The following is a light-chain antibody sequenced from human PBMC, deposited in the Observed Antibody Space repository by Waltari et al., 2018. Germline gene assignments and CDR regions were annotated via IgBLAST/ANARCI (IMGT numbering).Light chain of an antibody. J-gene: IGLJ1*01. CDR2: GNS. CDR1: SSNIEAGSD. CDR3: QSYDGRLSGSV. V-gene: IGLV1-40*01. Sequence: QSVLTQPPSVSGAPGQRVTISCTGSSSNIEAGSDVYGYPQLPGTSPKLLIYGNSNRPSGVPDRFSGSKSGTSASLAISGLQAEDEADYYCQSYDGRLSGSVFGTGTKVTVL.